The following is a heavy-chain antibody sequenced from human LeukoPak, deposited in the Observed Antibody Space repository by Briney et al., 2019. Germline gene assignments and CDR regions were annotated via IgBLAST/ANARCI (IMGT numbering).Heavy chain of an antibody. CDR1: GFTFSSYA. J-gene: IGHJ5*02. CDR2: ISGSGGST. V-gene: IGHV3-23*01. Sequence: PGGSLRLSCAASGFTFSSYAMSWVRQAPGKGLEWVSAISGSGGSTYYADSVKGRFTISRDNSQNTLYLQMNSLGAEDTAVYYCAKGGVVPAAQNWFDPWGQGTLVTVSS. D-gene: IGHD2-2*01. CDR3: AKGGVVPAAQNWFDP.